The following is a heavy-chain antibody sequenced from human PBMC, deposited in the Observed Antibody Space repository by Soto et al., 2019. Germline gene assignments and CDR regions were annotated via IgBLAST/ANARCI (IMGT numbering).Heavy chain of an antibody. CDR2: IYPTFHSP. J-gene: IGHJ3*01. CDR1: GDTFSQYY. CDR3: ARAQVSGTIEIGFSV. Sequence: ASVKVSFKASGDTFSQYYMHWVRQAPGQGLEWMSIIYPTFHSPTYSENFQDRLTVTSDASTLTVYMELSSLKSDDTAVYYCARAQVSGTIEIGFSVWGQGTLVTVSS. D-gene: IGHD1-26*01. V-gene: IGHV1-46*01.